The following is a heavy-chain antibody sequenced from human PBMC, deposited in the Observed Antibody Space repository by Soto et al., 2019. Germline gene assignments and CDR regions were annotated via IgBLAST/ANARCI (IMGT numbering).Heavy chain of an antibody. CDR3: ARDLSGGSSWYEFDS. J-gene: IGHJ4*02. V-gene: IGHV4-59*01. D-gene: IGHD6-13*01. CDR2: VHYSGAT. Sequence: SEALSLTCTVSGDSIRSSYWSWVRQPPGKGLEWIGYVHYSGATNSNPSLKSRVTISADTSKNQFSLKVVSVTPSDTAVYFCARDLSGGSSWYEFDSWGPGMLVTVSS. CDR1: GDSIRSSY.